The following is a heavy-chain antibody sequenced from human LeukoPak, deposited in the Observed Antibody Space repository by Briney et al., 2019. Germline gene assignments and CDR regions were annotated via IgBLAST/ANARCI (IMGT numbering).Heavy chain of an antibody. CDR1: GGSISSSGYY. Sequence: TPSETLSLTCTVSGGSISSSGYYWGWIRQPPGQGLEWIASIYYSGSTYYNPSLKSRVTISVDTSKNQLSLKLSSLTAADTAVYYCARHEYSGSYYGLSWFDPWGQGTLVTVSS. V-gene: IGHV4-39*01. CDR3: ARHEYSGSYYGLSWFDP. CDR2: IYYSGST. J-gene: IGHJ5*02. D-gene: IGHD1-26*01.